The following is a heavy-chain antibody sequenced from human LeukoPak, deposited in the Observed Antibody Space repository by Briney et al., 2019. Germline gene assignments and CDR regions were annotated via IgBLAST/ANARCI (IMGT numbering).Heavy chain of an antibody. CDR2: INPNSGGT. CDR1: GGTFSSYA. Sequence: EASVKVSCKASGGTFSSYAISWVRQAPGQGLEWMGRINPNSGGTNYAQKFQGRVTMTRDTSISTAYMELSRLRSDDTAVYYCAREWDIWGQGTMVTVSS. CDR3: AREWDI. V-gene: IGHV1-2*06. J-gene: IGHJ3*02.